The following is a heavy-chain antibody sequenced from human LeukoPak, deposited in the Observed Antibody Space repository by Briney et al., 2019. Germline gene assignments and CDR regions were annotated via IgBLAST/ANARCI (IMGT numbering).Heavy chain of an antibody. CDR3: ARAHNWKYGTFDY. Sequence: GRSLRLSCAASGFTFGSYAMSWVRQAPGKGLEWVSDINGSGGSTYYTDSVKGRFTISRDNAKNSLYLQMNSLRAEDTAVYYCARAHNWKYGTFDYWGQGTLVTVSP. D-gene: IGHD1-7*01. V-gene: IGHV3-23*01. CDR1: GFTFGSYA. CDR2: INGSGGST. J-gene: IGHJ4*02.